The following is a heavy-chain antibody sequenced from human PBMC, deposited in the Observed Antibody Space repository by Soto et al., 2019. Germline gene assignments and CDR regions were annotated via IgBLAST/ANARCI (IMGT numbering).Heavy chain of an antibody. V-gene: IGHV3-9*01. Sequence: DVQLVESGGGLVQPGRSLRLSCAASGFTFDDYAMHWVRQAPGKGLEWVSGISWNSGSIGYADSVKGRFTISRDNAENSLYLQMNSLRAEDTALYYCAKDTYHSGSYPVFFEGGFGALLGAFDIWGQGTMVTVSS. D-gene: IGHD1-26*01. CDR1: GFTFDDYA. CDR3: AKDTYHSGSYPVFFEGGFGALLGAFDI. J-gene: IGHJ3*02. CDR2: ISWNSGSI.